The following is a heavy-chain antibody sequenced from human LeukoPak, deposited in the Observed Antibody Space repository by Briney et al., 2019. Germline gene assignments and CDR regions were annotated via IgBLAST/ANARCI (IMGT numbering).Heavy chain of an antibody. CDR1: GGSISSSNYY. J-gene: IGHJ1*01. Sequence: PSETLSLTCSVSGGSISSSNYYWSWIRQPAGKGLEWIGRIYTSESTNYNPSLKSRVTIPVDTSKNQFSLKLSSVTAADTAVYYCARGVEWELQHWGQGTLVTVSS. V-gene: IGHV4-61*02. D-gene: IGHD1-26*01. CDR3: ARGVEWELQH. CDR2: IYTSEST.